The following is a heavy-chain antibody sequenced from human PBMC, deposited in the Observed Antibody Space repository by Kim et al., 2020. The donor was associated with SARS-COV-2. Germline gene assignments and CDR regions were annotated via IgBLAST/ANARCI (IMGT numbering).Heavy chain of an antibody. CDR1: GFTFSSYA. CDR2: ISSNGGST. D-gene: IGHD3-10*01. Sequence: GGSLRLSCAASGFTFSSYAMHWVRQAPGKGLEYVSAISSNGGSTYYADSVKGRFTISRDNSKNTLYLQMGSLRAEDMAVYYCARVSGDYGMDVWGQGTTVTVSS. J-gene: IGHJ6*02. V-gene: IGHV3-64*02. CDR3: ARVSGDYGMDV.